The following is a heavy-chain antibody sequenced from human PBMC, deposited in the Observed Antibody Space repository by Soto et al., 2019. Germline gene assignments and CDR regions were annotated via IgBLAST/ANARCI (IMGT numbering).Heavy chain of an antibody. V-gene: IGHV1-8*01. CDR2: VNPRSGNT. D-gene: IGHD1-20*01. CDR1: GYTFTTYD. Sequence: VQLVQSGAEVKRPGASGKVSCEASGYTFTTYDINLLRQASGHWLEWMGCVNPRSGNTVYAQKFHGRVTMTRDTSISTAYMELSSLQSDDTAIYYGARASMYIWNDHWGQGTLVTVSS. J-gene: IGHJ5*02. CDR3: ARASMYIWNDH.